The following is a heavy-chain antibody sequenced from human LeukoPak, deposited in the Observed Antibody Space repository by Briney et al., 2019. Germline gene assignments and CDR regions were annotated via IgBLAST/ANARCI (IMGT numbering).Heavy chain of an antibody. CDR2: IYYSGST. CDR3: ARSLMIFGANWFDP. V-gene: IGHV4-30-4*01. D-gene: IGHD3/OR15-3a*01. CDR1: GGSISSGDYY. J-gene: IGHJ5*02. Sequence: SETLSLTCTVSGGSISSGDYYWSWIRQPPGKGLEWIGYIYYSGSTYYNPSLKSRVTISVDTSKNQFSLKLSSVTAADTAVYYCARSLMIFGANWFDPWGQGTLVTVSS.